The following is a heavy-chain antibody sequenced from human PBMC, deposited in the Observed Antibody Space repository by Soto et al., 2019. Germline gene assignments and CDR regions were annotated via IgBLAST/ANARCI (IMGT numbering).Heavy chain of an antibody. V-gene: IGHV1-24*01. J-gene: IGHJ1*01. D-gene: IGHD3-16*02. CDR2: FDPEDGET. CDR1: GSTLSEVS. Sequence: QVQLVQSGAEVKKPGASVKVSCKVSGSTLSEVSMHWVRHVPGEGLQWMGGFDPEDGETMYAQKFKGSLTMTEDTSTDTVYMEVRNLRSEDTAVYYCATKTLLSYLQWGGQGTLVTVSS. CDR3: ATKTLLSYLQW.